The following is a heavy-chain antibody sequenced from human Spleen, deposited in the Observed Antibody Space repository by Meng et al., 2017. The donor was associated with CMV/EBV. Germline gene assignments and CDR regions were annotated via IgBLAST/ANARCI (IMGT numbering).Heavy chain of an antibody. CDR3: ASMGYCSSTSCHVENWFDP. CDR1: GFTFSSYW. J-gene: IGHJ5*02. Sequence: GESLKISCEASGFTFSSYWMHWVRQAPGKGLVWVSRINNDGSSTSYADSVKDRFTISRDNSKNTLYLQMNSLRAEDTAVYYCASMGYCSSTSCHVENWFDPWGQGTLVTVSS. V-gene: IGHV3-74*01. D-gene: IGHD2-2*01. CDR2: INNDGSST.